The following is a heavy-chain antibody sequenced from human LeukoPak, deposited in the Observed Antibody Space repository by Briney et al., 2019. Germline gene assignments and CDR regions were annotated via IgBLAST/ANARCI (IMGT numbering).Heavy chain of an antibody. D-gene: IGHD5-12*01. CDR2: ISYDGSNK. CDR3: AKATGSGYDLGIYYFDY. V-gene: IGHV3-30*04. CDR1: GFTFNTYA. J-gene: IGHJ4*02. Sequence: GRSLRLSCAASGFTFNTYAMPWVRQAPGKGLEWVAVISYDGSNKYYADSLKGRFTISRDNSKSMLYLQMNSLRPEDTAVYYCAKATGSGYDLGIYYFDYWGLGTLVTVSS.